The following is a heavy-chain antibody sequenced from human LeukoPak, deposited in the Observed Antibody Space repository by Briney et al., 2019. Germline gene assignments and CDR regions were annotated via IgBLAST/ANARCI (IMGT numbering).Heavy chain of an antibody. V-gene: IGHV3-15*01. CDR3: TTAVGATEDFDY. Sequence: GGSLRLSCAASGFTFRNAWMSWVRQALGKGLEWVGRIKRKTEGGTTNYAAPVKGRFSISRDDSKNRLYLQMNSLKIEDTAVYYCTTAVGATEDFDYWGQGTLVTVSS. CDR2: IKRKTEGGTT. J-gene: IGHJ4*02. D-gene: IGHD1-26*01. CDR1: GFTFRNAW.